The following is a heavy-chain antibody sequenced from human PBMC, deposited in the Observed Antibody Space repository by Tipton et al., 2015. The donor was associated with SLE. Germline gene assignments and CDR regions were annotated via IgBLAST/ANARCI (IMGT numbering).Heavy chain of an antibody. CDR1: GHTSPNYG. D-gene: IGHD2-2*01. V-gene: IGHV1-18*01. J-gene: IGHJ4*02. CDR2: IKPDNSRT. CDR3: ARDPGDQMPVPFDF. Sequence: QSGAEVKKAGASVRVSCKASGHTSPNYGISWVRQAPGQGLEWMGVIKPDNSRTDYARKFQGRVTMTRDTSTSTVYMTVSNLRSEDTAVYFCARDPGDQMPVPFDFWGQGTLVTVSS.